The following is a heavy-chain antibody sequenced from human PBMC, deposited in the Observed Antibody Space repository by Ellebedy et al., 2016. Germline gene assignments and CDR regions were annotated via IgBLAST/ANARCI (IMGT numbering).Heavy chain of an antibody. CDR1: GFTFSHYA. J-gene: IGHJ4*02. CDR3: VKDRGGSWYDVDY. V-gene: IGHV3-64D*06. CDR2: ISANGVSP. D-gene: IGHD6-13*01. Sequence: GGSLRLSCSASGFTFSHYAMHWVRQAPGMGLEYVSSISANGVSPYHADSVRGRFTISRDNSKNTLNLQMSSLKAEDTAVYYCVKDRGGSWYDVDYWGQGTLVTVSS.